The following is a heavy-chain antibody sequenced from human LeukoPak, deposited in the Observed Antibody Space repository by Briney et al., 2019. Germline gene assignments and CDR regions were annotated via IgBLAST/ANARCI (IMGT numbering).Heavy chain of an antibody. CDR1: EFTSSSSA. CDR2: IGSSGSVT. Sequence: GGSLRLSCAASEFTSSSSAMSWVRQAPGRGLEWVSTIGSSGSVTYYADSVKGRFTISRDNSKSTLYLQMNSLRAEDTAVYYCATDRYYGPIDYWGQGTLVTVSS. V-gene: IGHV3-23*01. J-gene: IGHJ4*02. D-gene: IGHD4-17*01. CDR3: ATDRYYGPIDY.